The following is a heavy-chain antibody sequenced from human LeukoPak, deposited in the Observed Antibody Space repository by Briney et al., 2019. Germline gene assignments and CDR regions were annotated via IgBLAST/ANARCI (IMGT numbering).Heavy chain of an antibody. CDR2: IYYSGST. Sequence: SETLSLTCTVSGGSISSYYWSWIRQPPGKGLEWIGYIYYSGSTNYNPSPKSRVTISVDTSKDQLSLKLSSVTAADTAVYYCARVAAGIGFFQHWGQGTLVTVSS. CDR3: ARVAAGIGFFQH. J-gene: IGHJ1*01. CDR1: GGSISSYY. V-gene: IGHV4-59*08. D-gene: IGHD6-13*01.